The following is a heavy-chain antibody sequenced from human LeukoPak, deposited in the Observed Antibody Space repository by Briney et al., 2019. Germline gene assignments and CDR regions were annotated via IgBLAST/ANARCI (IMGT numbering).Heavy chain of an antibody. CDR2: INHSGST. V-gene: IGHV4-34*01. CDR1: GGSFSGYY. J-gene: IGHJ4*02. CDR3: ARWEGGSYYDFDY. Sequence: SKTLSLTCAVYGGSFSGYYWSWIRQPPGKGLEWIGEINHSGSTNYNPSLKSRVTISVGTSKNQLSLKLSSVTAADTAVYYCARWEGGSYYDFDYWGQGTLVTVSS. D-gene: IGHD1-26*01.